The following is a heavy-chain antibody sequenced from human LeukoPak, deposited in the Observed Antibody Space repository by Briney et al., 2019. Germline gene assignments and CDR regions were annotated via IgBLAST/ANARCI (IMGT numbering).Heavy chain of an antibody. V-gene: IGHV4-59*08. CDR3: ARVHYGSGSYYTDYFDY. J-gene: IGHJ4*02. CDR2: IYYSGST. D-gene: IGHD3-10*01. CDR1: GGSISSYY. Sequence: SETLSLTCTVSGGSISSYYWSWIRQPPGKGLEWIGYIYYSGSTNYNPSLKSRVTISVDTSKNQFSLKLSSVTAADTAVYYCARVHYGSGSYYTDYFDYWGQGTLVTVSS.